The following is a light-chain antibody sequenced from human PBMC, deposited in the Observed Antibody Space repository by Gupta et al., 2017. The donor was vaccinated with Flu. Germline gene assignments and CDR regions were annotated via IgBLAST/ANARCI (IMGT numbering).Light chain of an antibody. J-gene: IGKJ2*01. CDR1: QYISTY. V-gene: IGKV1-39*01. CDR3: QQSVSTPNT. CDR2: TAS. Sequence: DIQMTQSPSSLSASVGERVTITCRASQYISTYLNWYQQKAGKAPKVLIYTASGLQSGVPSRFSGSGFGTDFTLTISRLQPEDFASYYCQQSVSTPNTFGQGTKMEIK.